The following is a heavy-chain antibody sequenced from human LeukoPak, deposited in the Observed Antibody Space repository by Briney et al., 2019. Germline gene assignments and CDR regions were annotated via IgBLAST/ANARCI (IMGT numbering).Heavy chain of an antibody. Sequence: SETLSLTCTVSGGSISSSSYYWGWIRQPPGKGLEWIVSIYYSGSTYYNPSLKSRVTISVDTSKNQFSLKLSSVTAADTAVYYCARHIRGAARPNWFDPWGQGTLVTVSS. CDR2: IYYSGST. D-gene: IGHD6-6*01. CDR1: GGSISSSSYY. V-gene: IGHV4-39*01. J-gene: IGHJ5*02. CDR3: ARHIRGAARPNWFDP.